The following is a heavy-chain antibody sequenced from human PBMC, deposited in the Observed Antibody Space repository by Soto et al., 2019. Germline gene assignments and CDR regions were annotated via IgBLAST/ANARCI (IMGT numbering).Heavy chain of an antibody. V-gene: IGHV3-30*18. CDR2: ISHDGSNT. Sequence: QVQVVESGGGVVQPGRSLRLSCAASGFTFRTYAMHWVRQAPGTGLEWVAVISHDGSNTDYGDSVKGRFTISRDNSKSSLSLQMNSLRSEDTGVYYCAKDAGSTEYFFASWGQGTLVSVSS. J-gene: IGHJ4*02. CDR1: GFTFRTYA. CDR3: AKDAGSTEYFFAS.